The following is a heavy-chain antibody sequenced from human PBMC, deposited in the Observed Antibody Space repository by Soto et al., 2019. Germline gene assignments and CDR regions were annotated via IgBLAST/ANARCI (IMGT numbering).Heavy chain of an antibody. CDR1: GFAFISYS. J-gene: IGHJ4*02. V-gene: IGHV3-21*01. CDR3: ARDRAAYRTVTTLDY. CDR2: ISSSSSYI. Sequence: GGSLRLSCAASGFAFISYSINLFRQSAWKGLEWVSSISSSSSYIYHADSVKGRFTISRDNAKNSLYLQMNSLRAEDTAVYYCARDRAAYRTVTTLDYWGQGTLVTVSS. D-gene: IGHD4-17*01.